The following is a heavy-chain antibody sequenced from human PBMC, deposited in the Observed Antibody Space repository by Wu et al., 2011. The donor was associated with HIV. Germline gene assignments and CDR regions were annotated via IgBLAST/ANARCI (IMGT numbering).Heavy chain of an antibody. V-gene: IGHV1-2*02. CDR3: ARDRARSSGWYYFDY. D-gene: IGHD6-19*01. Sequence: QVQLVQSGAEVVKPGASVKVSCKASGYTFSDYYIYWVRQAPGQGLEWMGWMNSDSGGTNSAQKFQGRVTMTRDTSTSTAYMELSRLRYDDTAVYYCARDRARSSGWYYFDYWGQGTLVTVSS. CDR2: MNSDSGGT. J-gene: IGHJ4*02. CDR1: GYTFSDYY.